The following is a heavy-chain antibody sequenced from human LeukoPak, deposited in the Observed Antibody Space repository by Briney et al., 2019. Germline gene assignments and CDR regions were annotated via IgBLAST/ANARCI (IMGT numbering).Heavy chain of an antibody. CDR1: GFTFSDYA. CDR2: ISTSGGTT. J-gene: IGHJ4*02. V-gene: IGHV3-23*01. CDR3: ASRSGGYRHFDD. Sequence: GGSLRLSCAASGFTFSDYAMSWVRQAPGKELEGVSAISTSGGTTVYADSVKGRFTISRDNSRNTLYLQMNSLRAEDMAVYYCASRSGGYRHFDDWGQGTLVTVSS. D-gene: IGHD3-10*01.